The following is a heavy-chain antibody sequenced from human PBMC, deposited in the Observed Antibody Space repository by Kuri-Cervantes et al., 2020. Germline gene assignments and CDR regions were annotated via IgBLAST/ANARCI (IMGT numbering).Heavy chain of an antibody. CDR2: INHSGST. Sequence: SETLSLTCAVYGGSFSGYYWSWIRQPPGKGLEWIGEINHSGSTSYNPSLKSRVTISVDTSKNQFSLKLSSVTAADTAVYYCARGSIPGSGYYTEYYFDYWGQGTLVTDSS. V-gene: IGHV4-34*01. J-gene: IGHJ4*02. D-gene: IGHD3-3*01. CDR1: GGSFSGYY. CDR3: ARGSIPGSGYYTEYYFDY.